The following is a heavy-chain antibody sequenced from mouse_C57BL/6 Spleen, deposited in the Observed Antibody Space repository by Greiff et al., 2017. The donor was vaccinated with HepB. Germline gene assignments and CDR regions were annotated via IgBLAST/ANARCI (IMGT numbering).Heavy chain of an antibody. CDR2: IYPRSGNT. V-gene: IGHV1-81*01. Sequence: VQLQQSGAELARPGASVKLSCKASGYTFTSYGISWVKQRTGQGLEWIGEIYPRSGNTYYNEKFKGKATLTADKSSSTAYMELRSLTSEDSAVYFCARSGLGPAWLAYWGQGTLVTVSA. D-gene: IGHD4-1*01. J-gene: IGHJ3*01. CDR1: GYTFTSYG. CDR3: ARSGLGPAWLAY.